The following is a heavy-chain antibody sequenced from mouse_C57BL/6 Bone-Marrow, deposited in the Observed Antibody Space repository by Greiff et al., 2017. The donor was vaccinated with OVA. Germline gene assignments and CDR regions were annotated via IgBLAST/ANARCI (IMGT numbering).Heavy chain of an antibody. V-gene: IGHV1-50*01. D-gene: IGHD1-1*01. Sequence: VQLQQPGAELVKPGASVKLSCKASGYTFTSYWMQWVKQRPGQGLEWIGEIDPSDSYTNYNQKFKGKATLTVDTSSSTAYMQLSSLTSEDSAVYYCAGFITTVVSFADWGQGTLVTVSA. J-gene: IGHJ3*01. CDR3: AGFITTVVSFAD. CDR1: GYTFTSYW. CDR2: IDPSDSYT.